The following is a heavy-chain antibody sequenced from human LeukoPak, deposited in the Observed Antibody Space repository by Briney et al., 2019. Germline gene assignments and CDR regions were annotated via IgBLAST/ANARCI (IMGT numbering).Heavy chain of an antibody. Sequence: QPGRSLRLSCAASGFTFSSYGMHWVRQAPGKGLEWVAVMWSEGGNKYYADSVKGRFTVSRDNSKNTVSLQMDSLRAEDTAVYYCARDVWDNVGKRLDYWGQGTLVTVSS. J-gene: IGHJ4*02. CDR3: ARDVWDNVGKRLDY. D-gene: IGHD4-23*01. V-gene: IGHV3-33*01. CDR1: GFTFSSYG. CDR2: MWSEGGNK.